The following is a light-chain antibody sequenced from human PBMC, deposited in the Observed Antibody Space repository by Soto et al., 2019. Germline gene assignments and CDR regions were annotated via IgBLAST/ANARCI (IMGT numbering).Light chain of an antibody. V-gene: IGLV2-23*01. CDR3: CSYVGTIL. CDR1: SSNVGDYNL. J-gene: IGLJ3*02. Sequence: QSALTQPASVSGSPGQSITISCTGTSSNVGDYNLVSWYQQRPGKAPKLIIYEGSKRPSGISNRFSGSQSGNTASLTISGLQAEDEADYFCCSYVGTILFGGGTKLTVL. CDR2: EGS.